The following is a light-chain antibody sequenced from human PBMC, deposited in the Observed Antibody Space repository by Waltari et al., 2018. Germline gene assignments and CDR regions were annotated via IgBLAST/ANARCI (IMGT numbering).Light chain of an antibody. CDR3: QKYGTLPAT. Sequence: EIVLTQSPGTLSLSPGERATLPCRARQSVSRTLAWYQQKPGQAPRLLIYDASSRATGIPDRFSGRGSGTDFSLTISRLEPEDFAVYYCQKYGTLPATFGQGTKVEIK. CDR1: QSVSRT. J-gene: IGKJ1*01. V-gene: IGKV3-20*01. CDR2: DAS.